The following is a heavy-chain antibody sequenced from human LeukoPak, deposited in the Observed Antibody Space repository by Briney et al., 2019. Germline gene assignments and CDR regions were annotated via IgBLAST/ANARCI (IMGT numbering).Heavy chain of an antibody. V-gene: IGHV3-23*01. Sequence: GGPWSLSCAASGFTFSSYPITGFPKAPGKGLEGVSHISAGGGTTYYADSVKGRFTISRDNSKNTLYLQMNSLRAEDTAVYYCAKDRAAYSGARGFDYWGQGTLVAVSS. D-gene: IGHD5-12*01. J-gene: IGHJ4*02. CDR1: GFTFSSYP. CDR3: AKDRAAYSGARGFDY. CDR2: ISAGGGTT.